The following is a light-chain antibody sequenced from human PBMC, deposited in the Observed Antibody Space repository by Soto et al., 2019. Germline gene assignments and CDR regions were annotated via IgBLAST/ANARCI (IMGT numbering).Light chain of an antibody. CDR3: CSYAGKYTYV. V-gene: IGLV2-11*01. J-gene: IGLJ1*01. CDR1: SSDVGGYNY. Sequence: QSALTQPRSVSGSPGQSVAISCTGTSSDVGGYNYVSWYQQHPGKAPKVMIFDVNKRPSGVPDRFSGSKSGNTASLTISGLQAEAEADYYCCSYAGKYTYVFGTGTKVTVL. CDR2: DVN.